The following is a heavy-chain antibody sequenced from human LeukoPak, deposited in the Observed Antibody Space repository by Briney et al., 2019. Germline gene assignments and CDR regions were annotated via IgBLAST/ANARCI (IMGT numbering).Heavy chain of an antibody. J-gene: IGHJ3*02. CDR1: GFTFSSYS. Sequence: GGSLRLSCAASGFTFSSYSMNWVRQAPGKGLEWVSSISSSSSYIYYADSVKGRFTISRDNAKNSLYLQMNSLRAEDTAVYYCARRQTEDMIVVPDAFDIWGQGTMVTVSS. CDR2: ISSSSSYI. CDR3: ARRQTEDMIVVPDAFDI. V-gene: IGHV3-21*01. D-gene: IGHD3-22*01.